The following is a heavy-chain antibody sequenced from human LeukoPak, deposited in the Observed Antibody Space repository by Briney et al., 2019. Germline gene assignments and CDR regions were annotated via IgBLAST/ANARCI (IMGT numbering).Heavy chain of an antibody. Sequence: ASVKVSCKASGYTFTSYGNSWVRQAPGQGLEWRGWISAYNGNTNYAQKLQGRVTRTTDTSTSTAYMEVRSLISSDTAVYYCARYKIRSIVGANISSFGWFDPWGQGTLVTVSA. D-gene: IGHD1-26*01. CDR1: GYTFTSYG. CDR2: ISAYNGNT. V-gene: IGHV1-18*01. CDR3: ARYKIRSIVGANISSFGWFDP. J-gene: IGHJ5*02.